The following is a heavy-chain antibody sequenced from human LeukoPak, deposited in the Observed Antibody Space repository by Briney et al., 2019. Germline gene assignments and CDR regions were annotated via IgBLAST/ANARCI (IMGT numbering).Heavy chain of an antibody. CDR2: INWNGGST. V-gene: IGHV3-20*04. CDR3: ARRSGYGDY. J-gene: IGHJ4*02. CDR1: GFTFSSYW. D-gene: IGHD3-3*01. Sequence: GGSLRLSCATSGFTFSSYWMSWVRQAPGKGLEWVSGINWNGGSTGYADSVKGRFTISRDNAKNSLYLQMNSLRAEDTALYYCARRSGYGDYWGQGTLVTVSS.